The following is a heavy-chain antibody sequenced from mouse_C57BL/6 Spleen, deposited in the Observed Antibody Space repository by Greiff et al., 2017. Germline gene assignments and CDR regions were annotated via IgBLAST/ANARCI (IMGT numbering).Heavy chain of an antibody. V-gene: IGHV1-20*01. D-gene: IGHD1-1*01. Sequence: EVMLVESGPELVKPGDSVKISCKASGYSFTGYFMNWVMQSHGKSLEWIGRINPYNGDTFYNQKFKGKATLTVDKSSSTAHMELRSLTSEDSAVYYCARCGSSYAMDYWGQGTSVTVSS. CDR2: INPYNGDT. CDR1: GYSFTGYF. CDR3: ARCGSSYAMDY. J-gene: IGHJ4*01.